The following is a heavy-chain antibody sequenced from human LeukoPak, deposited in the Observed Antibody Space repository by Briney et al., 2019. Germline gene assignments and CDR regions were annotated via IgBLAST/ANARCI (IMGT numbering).Heavy chain of an antibody. J-gene: IGHJ4*02. Sequence: GGSLRLSCAASGFTFSGFSMNWVRQAAGKGLEWVSSISPGSTYIYNADSVKGRFTISRDNAKNSLYLQMNSLRAEDTAVYYCARYWNGGNYDYWGQGTLVTVSS. CDR2: ISPGSTYI. V-gene: IGHV3-21*01. CDR1: GFTFSGFS. D-gene: IGHD1-1*01. CDR3: ARYWNGGNYDY.